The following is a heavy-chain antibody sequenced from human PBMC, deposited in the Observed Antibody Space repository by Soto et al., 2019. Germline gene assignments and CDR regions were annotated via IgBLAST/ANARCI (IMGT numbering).Heavy chain of an antibody. CDR2: INPNGGST. CDR1: GYTFSSYY. V-gene: IGHV1-46*01. Sequence: QVQLVQSGAEVKKPGASVKVSCKASGYTFSSYYIHWVRQAPGQGRGWIGIINPNGGSTNYAQNFKGKLPVTRDTSTATVYMDLSALTSDDAAMYYCERGLGLGDCWGQGTLVTVSS. J-gene: IGHJ4*02. D-gene: IGHD3-9*01. CDR3: ERGLGLGDC.